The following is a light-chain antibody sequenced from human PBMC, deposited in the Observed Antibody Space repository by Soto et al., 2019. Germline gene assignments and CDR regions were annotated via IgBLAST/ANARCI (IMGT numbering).Light chain of an antibody. CDR3: QQFSSYPLT. J-gene: IGKJ4*01. V-gene: IGKV3-20*01. CDR2: DAS. Sequence: EVVITQSPATLSVSPGERATLSCRASQSVSSSSLAWYQQNHGQAPRLLIYDASNRATGIPARFSGSGSGTEFTLTISRLEPEDFAVYYCQQFSSYPLTFGGGTKVDI. CDR1: QSVSSSS.